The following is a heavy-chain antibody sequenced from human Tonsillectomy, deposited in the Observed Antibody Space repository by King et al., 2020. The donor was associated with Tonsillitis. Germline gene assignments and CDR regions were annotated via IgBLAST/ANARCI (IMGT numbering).Heavy chain of an antibody. CDR1: GGSISRYY. J-gene: IGHJ3*01. D-gene: IGHD6-13*01. CDR2: IFYSGST. CDR3: ASGIAAAGTDD. Sequence: QLQESGPGLVKPSKTLSLTCTVSGGSISRYYWSWIRQPPGKGLEWIGYIFYSGSTNYNPSLKSRVTISVDTSKTQFSLKLSSVTAAETAVYYCASGIAAAGTDDWGQGTMVTVSS. V-gene: IGHV4-59*01.